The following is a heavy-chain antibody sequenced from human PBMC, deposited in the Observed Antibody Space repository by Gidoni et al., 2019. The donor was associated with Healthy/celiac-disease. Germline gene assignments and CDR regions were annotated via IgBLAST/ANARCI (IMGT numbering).Heavy chain of an antibody. Sequence: QVQLQQWGAGLLKPSETLSLTCAVYGGSFSGYYWSWIRQPPGKGLEWIGEINHSGSTNYNPSLKSRVTISVDTSKNQFSLKLSSVTAADTAVYYCARVRLNCSGGSCYPTKYYYYYYGMDVWGQGTTVTVSS. CDR3: ARVRLNCSGGSCYPTKYYYYYYGMDV. J-gene: IGHJ6*02. V-gene: IGHV4-34*01. D-gene: IGHD2-15*01. CDR2: INHSGST. CDR1: GGSFSGYY.